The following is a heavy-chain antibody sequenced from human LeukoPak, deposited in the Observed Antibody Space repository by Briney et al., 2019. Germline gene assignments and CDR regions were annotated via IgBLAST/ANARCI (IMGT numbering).Heavy chain of an antibody. Sequence: PGGSLRLSCAASGFTFDDYTMHWVCQAPGKGLEWVSLISWDGGSTYYADSVKGRFTISRDNSKNSLYLQMNSLRTEDTALYYCAKDTRLIAAANYYYYYYMDVWGKGTTVTVSS. J-gene: IGHJ6*03. CDR3: AKDTRLIAAANYYYYYYMDV. D-gene: IGHD6-13*01. CDR1: GFTFDDYT. CDR2: ISWDGGST. V-gene: IGHV3-43*01.